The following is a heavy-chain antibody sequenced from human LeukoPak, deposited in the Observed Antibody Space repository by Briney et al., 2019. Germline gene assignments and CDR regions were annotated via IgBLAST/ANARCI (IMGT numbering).Heavy chain of an antibody. J-gene: IGHJ4*02. CDR2: ISYDGSNK. CDR1: GFTFSSYG. V-gene: IGHV3-30*18. D-gene: IGHD6-13*01. Sequence: GGSLRLSCAASGFTFSSYGMHWFRQAPGKGLEWVAVISYDGSNKYYVDSVKGRFTISRDNSKNTLYLQMNSLRAEDTAVYYCAKERVAAAGFDYWGQGTLVTVSS. CDR3: AKERVAAAGFDY.